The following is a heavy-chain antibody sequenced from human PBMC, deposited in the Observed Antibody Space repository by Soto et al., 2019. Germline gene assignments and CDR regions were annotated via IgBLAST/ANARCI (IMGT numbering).Heavy chain of an antibody. CDR2: ISAYNGNT. CDR3: ARDKPLPYYYDSSGYYEQRFDY. V-gene: IGHV1-18*01. Sequence: QVQLVQSGAEVKKPGASVKVSCKASGYTFTSYGISWVRQAPGQGLEWMGWISAYNGNTNYAQKLQCRVTMTTDTSTSTAYMELRSLRSDDTAVYYCARDKPLPYYYDSSGYYEQRFDYWGQGTLVTVSS. D-gene: IGHD3-22*01. CDR1: GYTFTSYG. J-gene: IGHJ4*02.